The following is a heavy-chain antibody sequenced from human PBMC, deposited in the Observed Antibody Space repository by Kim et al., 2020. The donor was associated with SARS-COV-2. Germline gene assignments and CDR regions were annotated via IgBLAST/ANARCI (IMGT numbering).Heavy chain of an antibody. CDR2: T. D-gene: IGHD1-26*01. CDR3: AKWGSYDPFDY. V-gene: IGHV1-3*01. J-gene: IGHJ4*02. Sequence: TKQSRKFQGRVPITRDTAASTVYMELSSLRSEDTAVYYCAKWGSYDPFDYWGQGTLVAVFS.